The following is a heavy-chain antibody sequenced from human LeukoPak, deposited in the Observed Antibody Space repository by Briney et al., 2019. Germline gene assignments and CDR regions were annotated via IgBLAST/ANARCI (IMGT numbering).Heavy chain of an antibody. CDR3: AKPLYAGRGKNFFDY. Sequence: GGSLRLSCAASGFSFTTSGMSWVRQAPGKGLEWVSGISSSGDETHYADSVRGRFTISRDNSQDTLYLEVKSLRVEDTAVYFCAKPLYAGRGKNFFDYWGQGTLVIVSS. V-gene: IGHV3-23*01. J-gene: IGHJ4*02. CDR2: ISSSGDET. CDR1: GFSFTTSG. D-gene: IGHD6-13*01.